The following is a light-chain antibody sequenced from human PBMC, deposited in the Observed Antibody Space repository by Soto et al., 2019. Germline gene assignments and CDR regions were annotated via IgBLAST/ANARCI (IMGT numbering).Light chain of an antibody. J-gene: IGKJ3*01. Sequence: EIVLTQSPGTLSLSPGERATLSCRASQSINNRYLDWYQQKPGQAPRLLIYAASSRATGIPDRFSGSGSGTDFTLTISRMEPEDFAVYYCQQFGSSPGFTFVPGTKVDIK. CDR2: AAS. CDR1: QSINNRY. V-gene: IGKV3-20*01. CDR3: QQFGSSPGFT.